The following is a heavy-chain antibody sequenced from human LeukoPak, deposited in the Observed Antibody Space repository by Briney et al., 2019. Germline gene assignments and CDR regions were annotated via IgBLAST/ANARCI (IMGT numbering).Heavy chain of an antibody. V-gene: IGHV1-69*04. D-gene: IGHD3-22*01. CDR1: GGTFSSYA. Sequence: GASVKVSCKASGGTFSSYAISWVRQAPGQGPEWMGRIIPVFGIANYAQKFKGRVTIIADKSTSTAYMELSSLRSEDTAVYYCARAPFDHYDNSAYYYFDYWGQGTLVTVSS. CDR3: ARAPFDHYDNSAYYYFDY. J-gene: IGHJ4*02. CDR2: IIPVFGIA.